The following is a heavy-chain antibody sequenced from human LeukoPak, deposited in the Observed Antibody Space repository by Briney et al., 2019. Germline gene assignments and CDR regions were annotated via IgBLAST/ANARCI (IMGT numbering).Heavy chain of an antibody. V-gene: IGHV3-23*01. Sequence: GGSLRLSCAASGFTFTSYSMNWVRQAPGKGLEWVSAISGGGGSTYYADSVKGRFTISRDNSKNTLYLQMSSLRAEDTAVYYCASYGDYVRYWGQGTLVTVSS. CDR2: ISGGGGST. D-gene: IGHD4-17*01. CDR1: GFTFTSYS. J-gene: IGHJ4*02. CDR3: ASYGDYVRY.